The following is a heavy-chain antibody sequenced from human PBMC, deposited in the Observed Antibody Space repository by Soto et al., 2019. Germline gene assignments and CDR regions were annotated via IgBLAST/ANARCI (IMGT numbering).Heavy chain of an antibody. Sequence: EVQLVESGGGLVKPGGSLRLSCAASGFTFSSYSMNWVRQAPGKGLEWVSSITRGSYIYYADSVKGRFAISRDNAENSLYLRMNSLRPEDTAVYYCARDPYGAVACTSFDYWGQGTLVTVSS. V-gene: IGHV3-21*01. CDR2: ITRGSYI. D-gene: IGHD6-19*01. CDR1: GFTFSSYS. CDR3: ARDPYGAVACTSFDY. J-gene: IGHJ4*02.